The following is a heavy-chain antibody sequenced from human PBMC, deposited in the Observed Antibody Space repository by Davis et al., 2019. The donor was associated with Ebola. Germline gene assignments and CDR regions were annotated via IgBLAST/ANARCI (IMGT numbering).Heavy chain of an antibody. CDR3: AIMAPPQAYYYYYGMDV. D-gene: IGHD5-24*01. J-gene: IGHJ6*04. CDR1: GYSFTSSF. Sequence: GESLKISCKGSGYSFTSSFISWVRQLPGKGLEWMGRIDPSDSYTNYSPYFQGHVTISADKSISTAYLQWSSLKASDTAMYYCAIMAPPQAYYYYYGMDVWGKGTTVTVSS. V-gene: IGHV5-10-1*01. CDR2: IDPSDSYT.